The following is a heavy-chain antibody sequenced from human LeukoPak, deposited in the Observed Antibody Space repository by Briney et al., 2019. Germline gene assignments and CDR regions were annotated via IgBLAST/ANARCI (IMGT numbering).Heavy chain of an antibody. V-gene: IGHV3-49*04. CDR2: IRSKAYGETA. J-gene: IGHJ4*02. CDR1: GFTFRSYW. CDR3: TRDRGAYNLYDY. D-gene: IGHD1-1*01. Sequence: GGSLRLSCAASGFTFRSYWMSWVRQAPGKGLEWVGFIRSKAYGETADYAASVKGRFTISRDDSKAIAYLQMNSLKTEDTAVYHCTRDRGAYNLYDYWGQGTLVTVSS.